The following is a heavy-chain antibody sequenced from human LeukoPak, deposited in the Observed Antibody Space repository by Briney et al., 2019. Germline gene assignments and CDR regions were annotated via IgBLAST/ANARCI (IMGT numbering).Heavy chain of an antibody. Sequence: GGSLRLSCAASGFPFSTYAMSWVRQAPGKGLGWVSAISGGGDTTYYADSVKGRFTISRDNSKNTLFLQMNSLRAEDTAVYYCAKALTGTTPFDYWGQGTLVTVSS. CDR2: ISGGGDTT. V-gene: IGHV3-23*01. CDR1: GFPFSTYA. J-gene: IGHJ4*02. D-gene: IGHD1-20*01. CDR3: AKALTGTTPFDY.